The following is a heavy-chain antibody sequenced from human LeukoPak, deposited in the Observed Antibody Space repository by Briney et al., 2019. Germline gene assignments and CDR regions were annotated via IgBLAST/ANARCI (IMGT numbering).Heavy chain of an antibody. V-gene: IGHV4-4*02. J-gene: IGHJ5*02. D-gene: IGHD4-17*01. CDR3: ARAVDYGDYGWFDP. CDR1: GGSISSSNW. Sequence: PSETLSLTCAVSGGSISSSNWWRWVRQPPGKGLEWIGEIYHSGSTNYNPSLKSRVTISVDKSKNQFSLKLSSVTAADTAVYYCARAVDYGDYGWFDPWGQGTLVTVSS. CDR2: IYHSGST.